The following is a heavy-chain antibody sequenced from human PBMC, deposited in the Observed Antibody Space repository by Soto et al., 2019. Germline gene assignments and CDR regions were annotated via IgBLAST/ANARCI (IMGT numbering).Heavy chain of an antibody. V-gene: IGHV3-9*01. CDR2: ISWNSGSI. D-gene: IGHD6-19*01. CDR1: GFTFDDYA. J-gene: IGHJ3*02. Sequence: GGSLRLSCAASGFTFDDYAMHWVRQAPGKGLEWVSGISWNSGSIGYADSVKGRFTISRDNAKNSLYLQMNSLRAEDTALYYCAKYSARPEQWLSRGAFDIWGQGTMVTVSS. CDR3: AKYSARPEQWLSRGAFDI.